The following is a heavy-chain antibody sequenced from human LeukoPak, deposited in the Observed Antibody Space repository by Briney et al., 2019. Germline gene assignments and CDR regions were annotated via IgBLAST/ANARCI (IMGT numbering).Heavy chain of an antibody. J-gene: IGHJ4*02. CDR2: IWYDGSNK. V-gene: IGHV3-33*01. CDR1: GFTFSSYG. D-gene: IGHD3-10*01. Sequence: SGGSLTLSCAASGFTFSSYGMHWVRQAPGKGLEWVAVIWYDGSNKYYADSVKGRFTIARDNSKNTLYLQMNSLRGEDTAVYYCARGALRFGGGYYFDYWGQGTLVTVSS. CDR3: ARGALRFGGGYYFDY.